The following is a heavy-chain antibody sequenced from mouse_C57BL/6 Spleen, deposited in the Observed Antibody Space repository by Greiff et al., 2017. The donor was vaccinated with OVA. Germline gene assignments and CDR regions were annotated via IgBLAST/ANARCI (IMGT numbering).Heavy chain of an antibody. D-gene: IGHD2-2*01. Sequence: QVQLQQSGPELVKPGASVKISCKASGYAFSSSWMNWVKQRPGKGLEWIGRIYPGDGDTNYNGKFKGKATLTADKSSSTAYMQLSSLTSEDSAVYFCARCLYGYVPDYWGQGTTLTVSS. CDR3: ARCLYGYVPDY. CDR1: GYAFSSSW. CDR2: IYPGDGDT. V-gene: IGHV1-82*01. J-gene: IGHJ2*01.